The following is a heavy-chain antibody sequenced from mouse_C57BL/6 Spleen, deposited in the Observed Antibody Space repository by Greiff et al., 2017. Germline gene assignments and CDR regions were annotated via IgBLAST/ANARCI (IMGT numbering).Heavy chain of an antibody. J-gene: IGHJ1*03. CDR1: GFTFSSYA. Sequence: EVKLVESGGGLVKPGGSLKLSCAASGFTFSSYALSWVRQTPEKRLEWVATISDGGSYTYYPDNVKCRFTISRNNDKNNLYLQMSHLKYEDTAMYYCAREETHWYFEVWGTGTTGTVSS. V-gene: IGHV5-4*01. CDR2: ISDGGSYT. CDR3: AREETHWYFEV.